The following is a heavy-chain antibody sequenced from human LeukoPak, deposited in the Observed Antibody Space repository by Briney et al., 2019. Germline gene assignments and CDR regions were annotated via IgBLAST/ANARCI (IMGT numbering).Heavy chain of an antibody. J-gene: IGHJ4*02. V-gene: IGHV1-18*01. Sequence: GASVKVSCKASGYTFTSYGISWVRQAPGQGLEWMGWISSYKGNTNYAQKLQGRATMTTDTSTSTAYMELRGLRSDDTAVYYCARGSFPSDDILTGPFDNWGQGTLVTVSS. CDR1: GYTFTSYG. CDR3: ARGSFPSDDILTGPFDN. D-gene: IGHD3-9*01. CDR2: ISSYKGNT.